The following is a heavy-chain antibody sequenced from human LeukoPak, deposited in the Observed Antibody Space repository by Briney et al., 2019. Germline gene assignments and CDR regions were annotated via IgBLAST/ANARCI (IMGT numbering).Heavy chain of an antibody. CDR3: ARDSHQYYMDV. J-gene: IGHJ6*03. V-gene: IGHV3-74*01. CDR2: INSDGSST. Sequence: PGGSLRLSCAASGFTFSSYWMHWVRQAPGKGLVWVSRINSDGSSTNYADSVKGRFIISRDNAKNTLYLQMNSLRAEDTAVYYCARDSHQYYMDVWGKGTTVTVSS. CDR1: GFTFSSYW.